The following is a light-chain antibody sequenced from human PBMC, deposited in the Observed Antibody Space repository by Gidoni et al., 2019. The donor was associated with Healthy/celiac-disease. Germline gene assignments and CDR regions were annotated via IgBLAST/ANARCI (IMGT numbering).Light chain of an antibody. Sequence: IVLPLSPDSLAVSLGERATINCKSSQSVLYSSNNKNYLAWYQQKPGQPPKLLIYWASTRESGVPDRFSGSGSGTDFTLTISSLQAEDVAVYYCQQYYSTLWTFGQGTKVDIK. V-gene: IGKV4-1*01. CDR3: QQYYSTLWT. CDR2: WAS. CDR1: QSVLYSSNNKNY. J-gene: IGKJ1*01.